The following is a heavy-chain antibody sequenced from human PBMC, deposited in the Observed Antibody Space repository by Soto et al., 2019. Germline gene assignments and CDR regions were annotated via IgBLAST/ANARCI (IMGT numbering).Heavy chain of an antibody. CDR3: ARQIAHDYGYFSYYFDY. CDR1: GGSISSSSYY. V-gene: IGHV4-39*01. D-gene: IGHD3-16*01. Sequence: PSETLSLTCTVSGGSISSSSYYWGWIRQPPGKELESIGSIYYSGSTYYNPSLKSRVTISVDTSKNQFSLKLSSVTAADTAVYYCARQIAHDYGYFSYYFDYCGRGTPVTFSS. CDR2: IYYSGST. J-gene: IGHJ4*02.